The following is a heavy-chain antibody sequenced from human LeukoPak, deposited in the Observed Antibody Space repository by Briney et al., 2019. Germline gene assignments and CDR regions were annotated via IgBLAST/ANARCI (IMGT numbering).Heavy chain of an antibody. CDR3: ARSQVVPAAPLDY. Sequence: SVKVSCKASGGTFSSYAISWVRQAPGQGLEWMGRIIPIFGTANCAQKFQGRVTITTDESTSTAYMELSGLRSEDTAVYYCARSQVVPAAPLDYWGQGTLVTVSS. CDR1: GGTFSSYA. J-gene: IGHJ4*02. CDR2: IIPIFGTA. V-gene: IGHV1-69*05. D-gene: IGHD2-2*01.